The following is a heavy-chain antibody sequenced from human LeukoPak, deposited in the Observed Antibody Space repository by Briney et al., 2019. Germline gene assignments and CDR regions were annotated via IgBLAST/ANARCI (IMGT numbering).Heavy chain of an antibody. D-gene: IGHD1-26*01. V-gene: IGHV3-66*01. CDR2: IYSGGST. J-gene: IGHJ4*02. CDR3: ARAKGGSSDYFDY. CDR1: GFTVSSNY. Sequence: GGSLRLSCAACGFTVSSNYMSWVRQAPGKGLEWVSVIYSGGSTYYADSVKGRFTISRDNSKNTLYLQMNSLRAEDTAVYYCARAKGGSSDYFDYWGQGTLVTVSS.